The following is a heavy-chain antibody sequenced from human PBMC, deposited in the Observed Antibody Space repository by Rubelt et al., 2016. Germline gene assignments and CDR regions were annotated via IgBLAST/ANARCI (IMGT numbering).Heavy chain of an antibody. V-gene: IGHV1-69*01. CDR3: ATGGDFGVVIPNWFDP. CDR2: FFPIFGTE. J-gene: IGHJ5*02. D-gene: IGHD3-3*01. CDR1: GGPFSSYA. Sequence: QVQLVQSGAEVKKPGSSVKVSCKASGGPFSSYAFSWVRQAPGQGLEWMGGFFPIFGTENYAQKFQGRVTITADESTSTAYMELSSLRSEDTAVYYCATGGDFGVVIPNWFDPWGQGTLVTVSS.